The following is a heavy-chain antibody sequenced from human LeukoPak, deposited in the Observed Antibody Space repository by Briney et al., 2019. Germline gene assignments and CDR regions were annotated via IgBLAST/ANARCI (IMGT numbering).Heavy chain of an antibody. Sequence: GGSLRLSCAASGFTFSSYGMHWVRQAPGKGLEWVAVISYDGSNKYYADSVKGRFTISRDNSKNTLFLQMNNLRSEDTALYYCVSPTADYPFLYYFDSWGQGTLVTVSS. D-gene: IGHD5-12*01. CDR2: ISYDGSNK. V-gene: IGHV3-30*03. CDR1: GFTFSSYG. J-gene: IGHJ4*02. CDR3: VSPTADYPFLYYFDS.